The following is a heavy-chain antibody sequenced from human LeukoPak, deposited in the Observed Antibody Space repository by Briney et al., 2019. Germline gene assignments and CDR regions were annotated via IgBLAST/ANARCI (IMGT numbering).Heavy chain of an antibody. CDR1: GFTFSTAW. Sequence: PGGSLRLSCAASGFTFSTAWMSWVRQAPGKGLEWVGRIKSKNVSGTTEFTAPVKGRFTISRDDSKNTVYLQMNSLRTEDTAVYYCITEYYGSAMYWGQGALVTVSS. D-gene: IGHD3-10*01. J-gene: IGHJ4*02. CDR3: ITEYYGSAMY. CDR2: IKSKNVSGTT. V-gene: IGHV3-15*01.